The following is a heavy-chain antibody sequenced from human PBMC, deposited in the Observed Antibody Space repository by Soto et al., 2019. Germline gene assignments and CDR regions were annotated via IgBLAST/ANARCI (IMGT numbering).Heavy chain of an antibody. CDR3: ARDPTNDYGDDTFDY. Sequence: QVLLLQSGSEVKKPGSSAKVSCKASGDAFQSYAIHWVRQAPGQGLEYMGRIIPSYDRTKYAQKFQGRLTVTADMYTSTVYMELSSLRSEDTAVYYCARDPTNDYGDDTFDYWGQGTNVIVSS. V-gene: IGHV1-69*06. CDR2: IIPSYDRT. CDR1: GDAFQSYA. D-gene: IGHD4-17*01. J-gene: IGHJ4*02.